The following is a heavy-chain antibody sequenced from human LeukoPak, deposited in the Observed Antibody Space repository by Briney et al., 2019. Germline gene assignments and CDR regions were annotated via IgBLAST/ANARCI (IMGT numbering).Heavy chain of an antibody. CDR2: ISSTGSTI. D-gene: IGHD1-26*01. V-gene: IGHV3-48*03. Sequence: GGSLRLSCAASGFTFSSYEMNWVRQAPGKGLEWVSHISSTGSTIYYADSVKGRFTISRDNAKNSLYLQMNSLRAEETAVYYCARHTLVGADAFDIWGQGTMVTVSS. CDR3: ARHTLVGADAFDI. J-gene: IGHJ3*02. CDR1: GFTFSSYE.